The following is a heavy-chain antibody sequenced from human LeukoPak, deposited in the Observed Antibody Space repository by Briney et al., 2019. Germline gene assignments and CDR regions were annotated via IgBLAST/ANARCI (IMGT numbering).Heavy chain of an antibody. CDR3: ARGGSFLRGYYYGMGV. J-gene: IGHJ6*02. CDR2: INPNSGGT. V-gene: IGHV1-2*04. D-gene: IGHD6-13*01. Sequence: EASVKVSCEASGYTFTGYYMHWVRQAPGQGLEWMGWINPNSGGTNYAQKFQGWVTMTRDTSISTAYMELSRLRSDDTAVYYCARGGSFLRGYYYGMGVWGQGTTVTVSS. CDR1: GYTFTGYY.